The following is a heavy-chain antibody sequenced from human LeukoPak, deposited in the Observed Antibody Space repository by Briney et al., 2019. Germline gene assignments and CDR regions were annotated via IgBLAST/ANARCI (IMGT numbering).Heavy chain of an antibody. V-gene: IGHV3-23*01. Sequence: PGGSLRLSCAASGFTFSSYDMSWVRQAPGKGLEWVTAISGSGGSTYYADSVKGRFTISRDNSKNTLYLQMNSLRAEDTAVYYCAKDGDSSGWLYNIYFDYWGQGTLVTVSS. J-gene: IGHJ4*02. D-gene: IGHD6-19*01. CDR2: ISGSGGST. CDR1: GFTFSSYD. CDR3: AKDGDSSGWLYNIYFDY.